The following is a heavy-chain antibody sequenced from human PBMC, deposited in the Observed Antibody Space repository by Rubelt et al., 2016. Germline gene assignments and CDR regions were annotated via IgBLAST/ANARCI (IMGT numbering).Heavy chain of an antibody. D-gene: IGHD6-19*01. CDR1: GGSFSGYY. CDR3: ARDNYSSAHWFDP. V-gene: IGHV4-34*01. Sequence: QVQLQQWGAGLLKPSETLSLTCAVYGGSFSGYYWSWIRQPPGKGLEWIGEINHSGSTNYNPSLKVRGNIAGDTSKNKFSLKLSAVTAADTAVYYCARDNYSSAHWFDPWGQGTLVTVSS. J-gene: IGHJ5*02. CDR2: INHSGST.